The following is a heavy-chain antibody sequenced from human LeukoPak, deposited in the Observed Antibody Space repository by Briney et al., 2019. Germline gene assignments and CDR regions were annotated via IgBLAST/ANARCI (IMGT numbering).Heavy chain of an antibody. V-gene: IGHV1-2*02. CDR3: ARHGRFYDAFDI. Sequence: ASVKVSCKASGYTFTSYGISWVRQAPGQGLEWMGWINPNSGGTNYAQKFQGRVTMTRDTSISTAYMDLSRLRSDDTAVYYCARHGRFYDAFDIWGQGTMVTVSS. D-gene: IGHD3-3*01. CDR2: INPNSGGT. CDR1: GYTFTSYG. J-gene: IGHJ3*02.